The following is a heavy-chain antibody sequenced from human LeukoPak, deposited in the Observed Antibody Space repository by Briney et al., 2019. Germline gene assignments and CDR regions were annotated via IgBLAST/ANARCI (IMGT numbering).Heavy chain of an antibody. Sequence: PSETLSLTCTVSGGSISSYYWSWIRQPPGKGLEWIGYIYYSGSTNYNPSLKSRVTISVDTSKNQFSLKLSSVTAADTAVYYCARDSSGDYWYFGLWGRGTLVTVSS. D-gene: IGHD4-17*01. CDR3: ARDSSGDYWYFGL. J-gene: IGHJ2*01. CDR2: IYYSGST. CDR1: GGSISSYY. V-gene: IGHV4-59*01.